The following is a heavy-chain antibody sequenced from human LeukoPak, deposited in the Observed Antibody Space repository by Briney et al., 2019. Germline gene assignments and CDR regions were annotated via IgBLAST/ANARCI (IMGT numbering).Heavy chain of an antibody. J-gene: IGHJ3*02. CDR1: GFIFRNSS. CDR3: VKAAGNDNRDDSFDI. CDR2: ISDSGRGP. V-gene: IGHV3-23*01. D-gene: IGHD3-22*01. Sequence: GGSLRRSCAGSGFIFRNSSMGWVRQAPGEGLGWGLGISDSGRGPYYADSAKGRSTISRDNSKNTLYMQINSLTVEDTASYYCVKAAGNDNRDDSFDIWGLGTMVTVSS.